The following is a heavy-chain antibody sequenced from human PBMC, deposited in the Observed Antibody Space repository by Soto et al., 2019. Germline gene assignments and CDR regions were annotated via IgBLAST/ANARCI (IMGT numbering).Heavy chain of an antibody. J-gene: IGHJ4*02. CDR2: ISAYNGNT. Sequence: ASVKVSCAACGYRFTSYGISWVRQAPGQGLEWMGWISAYNGNTNYAQKLQGRVTMTTDTSTSTAYMELRSLRSDDTAVYYCARGPMITFGGVIATLYYFDYWGQGTLVTVSS. CDR1: GYRFTSYG. V-gene: IGHV1-18*01. CDR3: ARGPMITFGGVIATLYYFDY. D-gene: IGHD3-16*02.